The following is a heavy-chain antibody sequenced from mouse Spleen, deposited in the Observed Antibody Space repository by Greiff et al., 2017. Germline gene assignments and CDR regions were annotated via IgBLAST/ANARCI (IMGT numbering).Heavy chain of an antibody. CDR1: GFTFSSYA. Sequence: EVQVVESGGGLVKPGGSLKLSCAASGFTFSSYAMSWVRQTPEKRLEWVATISSGGSYTYYPDSVKGRFTISRDNAKNTLYLQMSSLRSEDTAMYYCARQKITTVGYFDYWGQGTTLTVSS. J-gene: IGHJ2*01. CDR2: ISSGGSYT. V-gene: IGHV5-9-3*01. CDR3: ARQKITTVGYFDY. D-gene: IGHD1-1*01.